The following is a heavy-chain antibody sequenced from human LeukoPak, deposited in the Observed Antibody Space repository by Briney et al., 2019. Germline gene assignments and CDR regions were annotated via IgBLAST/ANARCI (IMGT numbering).Heavy chain of an antibody. CDR2: INDNGGRT. CDR1: GFTFSRYA. Sequence: PGGSLRLSCSASGFTFSRYAMHWVRQAPGKGLEYVSGINDNGGRTHYGDSVKGRFSISRDHSKNTLHLQMSTLRAEDTALYYCVKDVGGSYAFDYWGQGILVTVAS. D-gene: IGHD1-26*01. V-gene: IGHV3-64D*09. CDR3: VKDVGGSYAFDY. J-gene: IGHJ4*02.